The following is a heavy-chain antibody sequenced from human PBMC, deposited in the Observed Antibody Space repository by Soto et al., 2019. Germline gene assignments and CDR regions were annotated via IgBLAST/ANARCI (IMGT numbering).Heavy chain of an antibody. CDR3: AIAVDTYYYDSSGYYSHV. CDR2: IIPIFGTA. D-gene: IGHD3-22*01. CDR1: GGTFSSYA. V-gene: IGHV1-69*13. Sequence: SVKVSCKASGGTFSSYAISWVRQAPGQGLEWMGGIIPIFGTANYAQKFQGRVTITADESTSTAYMELSSLRSEDTAVYYCAIAVDTYYYDSSGYYSHVWGQGTLVTSPQ. J-gene: IGHJ4*02.